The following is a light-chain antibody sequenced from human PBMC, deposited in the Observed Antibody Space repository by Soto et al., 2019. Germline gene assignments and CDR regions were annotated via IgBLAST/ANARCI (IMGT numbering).Light chain of an antibody. CDR1: QSISSW. Sequence: DIKMNQSPSTLSAYVGDRVTITCRASQSISSWLAWYQQKPGKAPKLLIYKASSLESGVPSRFSGSGSGTEFTLTISSLQPDDFATYYCQQYNSYPTFGQGTNVDIK. J-gene: IGKJ1*01. V-gene: IGKV1-5*03. CDR3: QQYNSYPT. CDR2: KAS.